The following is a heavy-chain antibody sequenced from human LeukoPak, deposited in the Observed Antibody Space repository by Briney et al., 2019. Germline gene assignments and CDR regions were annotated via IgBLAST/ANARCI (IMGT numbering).Heavy chain of an antibody. CDR2: ISSSSSTI. D-gene: IGHD6-13*01. CDR1: GFTFSSYS. CDR3: TREDGIAAADFDY. Sequence: GGSLRLSCAASGFTFSSYSMNWVRQAPGKGLEWVSYISSSSSTIYYADSVKGRFTISRDNAKNSLYLQMNSLKTEDTAVYYCTREDGIAAADFDYWGQGTLVTVSS. V-gene: IGHV3-48*01. J-gene: IGHJ4*02.